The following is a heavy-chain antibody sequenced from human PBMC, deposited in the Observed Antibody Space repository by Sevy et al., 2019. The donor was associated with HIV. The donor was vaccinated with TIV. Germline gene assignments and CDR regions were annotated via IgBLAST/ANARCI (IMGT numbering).Heavy chain of an antibody. CDR2: ISAYNGNT. CDR3: ARVPHIVVVPAAIHPFDP. D-gene: IGHD2-2*01. J-gene: IGHJ5*02. CDR1: GYTFTSYG. V-gene: IGHV1-18*01. Sequence: ASVKVSCKASGYTFTSYGISWVRQAPGQGLEWMGWISAYNGNTNYAQKLKGRVTMTTDTSTSTAYMELRSLRSDDTAVYYCARVPHIVVVPAAIHPFDPWGQGTLVTVSS.